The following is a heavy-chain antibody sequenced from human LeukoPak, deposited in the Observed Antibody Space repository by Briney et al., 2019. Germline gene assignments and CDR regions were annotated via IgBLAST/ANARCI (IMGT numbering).Heavy chain of an antibody. CDR3: ARVDIRSIAAEGVNY. CDR1: GYTFTSYG. V-gene: IGHV1-18*01. Sequence: ASVKVSCKASGYTFTSYGISWVRQAPGQGLEWMGWISAYNGNTNYAQKLQGRVTMTTDTSTSTAYMELRSLRSDDTAVYYCARVDIRSIAAEGVNYWGQGTLVTVSS. J-gene: IGHJ4*02. D-gene: IGHD6-6*01. CDR2: ISAYNGNT.